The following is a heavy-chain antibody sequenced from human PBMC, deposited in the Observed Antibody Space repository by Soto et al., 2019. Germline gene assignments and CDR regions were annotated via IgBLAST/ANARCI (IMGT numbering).Heavy chain of an antibody. CDR2: IYYSGST. V-gene: IGHV4-31*03. CDR3: ARAVVIVADRGWFDP. J-gene: IGHJ5*02. CDR1: GGSISSGGYY. D-gene: IGHD6-25*01. Sequence: QVQLQESGPGLVKPSQTLSLTCTVSGGSISSGGYYWSWIRQHPGKCLEWIGYIYYSGSTYYNPSLKSRVTISVDTSKNQFSLKLSSVTAADTAVYYCARAVVIVADRGWFDPWGQGTLVTVSS.